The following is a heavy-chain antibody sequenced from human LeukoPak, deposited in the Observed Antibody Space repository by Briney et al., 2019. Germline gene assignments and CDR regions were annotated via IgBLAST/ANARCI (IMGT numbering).Heavy chain of an antibody. Sequence: AASVKVSCKSSGYTLTNSGFTWVRQAPGQGLEWMGWISSYNGKTDYAQKLQDRVTMTTDTSTSTAYMELRSLRSDDTAVYYCARVDVGPYCSSANCYPDYWGQGTLVTVSS. CDR2: ISSYNGKT. J-gene: IGHJ4*02. CDR1: GYTLTNSG. CDR3: ARVDVGPYCSSANCYPDY. V-gene: IGHV1-18*01. D-gene: IGHD2-2*01.